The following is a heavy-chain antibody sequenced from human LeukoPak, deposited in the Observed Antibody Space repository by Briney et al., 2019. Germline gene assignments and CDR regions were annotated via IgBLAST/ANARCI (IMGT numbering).Heavy chain of an antibody. CDR2: IIPILGIA. Sequence: SVKVSCKASGGTFSSYAISWVRQAPGQGLEWMGRIIPILGIANYAQKLQGRVTMTTDTSTSTAYMELRSLRSDDTAVYYCARGMGNFDYWGQGTLVTVSS. CDR1: GGTFSSYA. D-gene: IGHD5-24*01. CDR3: ARGMGNFDY. V-gene: IGHV1-69*04. J-gene: IGHJ4*02.